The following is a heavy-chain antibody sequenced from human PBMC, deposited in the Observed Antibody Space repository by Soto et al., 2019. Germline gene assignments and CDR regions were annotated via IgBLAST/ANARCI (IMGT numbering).Heavy chain of an antibody. CDR1: GFTFSSYA. Sequence: GGSLRLSCAASGFTFSSYAMHWVRQAPGKGLEWVAVISYDGSNKYYADSVKGRFTISRDNSKDTLYLQMNSLRAEDTAVYYCAREGWPRGTLDYWGQGTLVTVSS. CDR2: ISYDGSNK. V-gene: IGHV3-30-3*01. J-gene: IGHJ4*02. D-gene: IGHD1-7*01. CDR3: AREGWPRGTLDY.